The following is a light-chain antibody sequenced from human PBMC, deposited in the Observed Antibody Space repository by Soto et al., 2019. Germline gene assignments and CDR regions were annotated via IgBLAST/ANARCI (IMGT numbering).Light chain of an antibody. CDR3: AAWNDSVSGLV. CDR1: SSNIGSNT. Sequence: QSVLTQPPSASGTPGQRVTISCSGSSSNIGSNTVNWYQQLPGTAPKLLIYNNNHRPSAVPDRFSCSKSGTSANPAMSGLQSEDEDDYYCAAWNDSVSGLVFGAGTKLTVL. V-gene: IGLV1-44*01. J-gene: IGLJ2*01. CDR2: NNN.